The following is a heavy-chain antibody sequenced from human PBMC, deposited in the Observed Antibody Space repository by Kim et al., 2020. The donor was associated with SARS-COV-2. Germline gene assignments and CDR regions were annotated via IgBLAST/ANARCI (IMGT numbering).Heavy chain of an antibody. CDR1: GGSFSGYY. D-gene: IGHD3-9*01. V-gene: IGHV4-34*01. CDR2: INHSGST. CDR3: ARGRTVLRYFDWFHIGMDV. J-gene: IGHJ6*02. Sequence: SETLSLTCAVYGGSFSGYYWSWIRQPPGKGLEWIGEINHSGSTNYNPSLKSRVTISVDTSKNQFSLKLSSVTAADTAVYYCARGRTVLRYFDWFHIGMDVWGQGTTVTVSS.